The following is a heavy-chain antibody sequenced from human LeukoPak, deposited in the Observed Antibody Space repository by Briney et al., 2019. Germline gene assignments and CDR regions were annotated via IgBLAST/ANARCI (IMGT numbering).Heavy chain of an antibody. D-gene: IGHD3-22*01. CDR1: EFSVGSNY. J-gene: IGHJ5*02. CDR2: ISSSSSYI. CDR3: ARGLYDSSGQNWFDP. Sequence: GGSLRLSCAASEFSVGSNYMTWVRQAPGKGLEWVSSISSSSSYIYYADSVKGRFTISRDNAKNSLYLQMNSLRSEDTAVYYCARGLYDSSGQNWFDPWGQGTLVTVSS. V-gene: IGHV3-21*04.